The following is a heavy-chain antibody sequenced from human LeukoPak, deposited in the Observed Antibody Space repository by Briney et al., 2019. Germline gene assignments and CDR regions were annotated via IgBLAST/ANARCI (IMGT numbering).Heavy chain of an antibody. V-gene: IGHV1-18*01. J-gene: IGHJ4*02. Sequence: ASVKVSCKASGYTFTNYDISWVRQAPGQGLEWMGWISAYNGNTNYAQKLQGRVTMTTDTSTSTAYMELRSLRSDDTAVYYCARVGSDSSGWRRFDYWGQGTLVTVSS. D-gene: IGHD6-19*01. CDR2: ISAYNGNT. CDR3: ARVGSDSSGWRRFDY. CDR1: GYTFTNYD.